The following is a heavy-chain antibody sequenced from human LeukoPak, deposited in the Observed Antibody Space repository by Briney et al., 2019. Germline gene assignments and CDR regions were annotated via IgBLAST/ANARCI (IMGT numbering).Heavy chain of an antibody. D-gene: IGHD4-11*01. CDR2: IRYDGSNK. CDR3: AKFSDYSNPLDY. CDR1: GFTFSSYG. V-gene: IGHV3-30*02. Sequence: GGSLRLSCAASGFTFSSYGMHWVRQAPGKGLGWVAFIRYDGSNKYYADSVKSRFTISRDNSKNTLYLQMNSLRAEDTAVYYCAKFSDYSNPLDYWGQGTLVTVSS. J-gene: IGHJ4*02.